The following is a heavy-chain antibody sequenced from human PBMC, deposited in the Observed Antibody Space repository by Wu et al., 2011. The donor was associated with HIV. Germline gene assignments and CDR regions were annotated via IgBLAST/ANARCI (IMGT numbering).Heavy chain of an antibody. CDR1: GGSFSSFT. J-gene: IGHJ5*02. CDR3: ARGSRTEAKLGFLEVRP. Sequence: QVQLVQSGAQVKTPGSSVKVSCKTSGGSFSSFTMTWVRQAPGHGLEWMGSFVPIFGSPDYAQKFQGRVTISADKSTDTAYMELNRLTSDDTAIYYCARGSRTEAKLGFLEVRPWGRGTLVTSPQ. V-gene: IGHV1-69*06. CDR2: FVPIFGSP. D-gene: IGHD3-3*01.